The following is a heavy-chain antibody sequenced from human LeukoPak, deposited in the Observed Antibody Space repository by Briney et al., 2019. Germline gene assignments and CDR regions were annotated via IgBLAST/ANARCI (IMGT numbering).Heavy chain of an antibody. CDR2: INSDGSIT. V-gene: IGHV3-74*01. CDR1: GFTFNIYW. J-gene: IGHJ4*02. Sequence: GGSLRPSCAASGFTFNIYWMHWVRQAPGKGLVWVSRINSDGSITNYADSVKGRFTISRDNAKNTLYLQMNSLRAEDTAVYFCAGSGWETHFDHWGQGTLVTVSS. D-gene: IGHD6-19*01. CDR3: AGSGWETHFDH.